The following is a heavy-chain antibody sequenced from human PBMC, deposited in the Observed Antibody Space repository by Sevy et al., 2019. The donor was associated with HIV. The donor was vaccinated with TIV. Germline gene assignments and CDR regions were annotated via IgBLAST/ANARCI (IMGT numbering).Heavy chain of an antibody. Sequence: LRLSCAASGFSFSTYWMTWVRQAPGKGLEWVATMNQDGTERDYVDSVKGRFTISRDNTKTSLILQMNSLSAEDTGVYYCVREGLGGFSYSLDCWGQGTLVTVSS. V-gene: IGHV3-7*01. J-gene: IGHJ4*02. CDR3: VREGLGGFSYSLDC. CDR1: GFSFSTYW. CDR2: MNQDGTER. D-gene: IGHD3-16*01.